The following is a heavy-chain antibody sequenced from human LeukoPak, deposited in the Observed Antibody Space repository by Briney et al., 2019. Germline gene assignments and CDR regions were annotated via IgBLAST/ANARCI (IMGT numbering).Heavy chain of an antibody. CDR1: GGSISSGDYY. CDR2: IYYSGST. Sequence: TSETLSLTCTVSGGSISSGDYYWSWIRQPPGKGLEWIGYIYYSGSTNYNPSLKSRVTISVDTSKNQFSLKLSSVTAADTAVYYCARLVEGSSWSVVWFDYWGQGTLVTVSS. V-gene: IGHV4-61*08. CDR3: ARLVEGSSWSVVWFDY. J-gene: IGHJ5*01. D-gene: IGHD6-13*01.